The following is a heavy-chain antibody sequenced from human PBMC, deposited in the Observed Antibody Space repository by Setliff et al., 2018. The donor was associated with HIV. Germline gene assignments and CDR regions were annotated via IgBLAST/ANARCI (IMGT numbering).Heavy chain of an antibody. CDR3: ARHRIYDSSGYTHAYFDY. V-gene: IGHV4-61*02. Sequence: PSETLSLTCTVSGGSISSGSYYWSWIRQPAGKGLEWIGRIYTSGSTNYNPSLKSRVTISVDTSKNQFSLKLSSVTAADTAVYYCARHRIYDSSGYTHAYFDYWGQGTLVTVSS. D-gene: IGHD3-22*01. CDR2: IYTSGST. CDR1: GGSISSGSYY. J-gene: IGHJ4*02.